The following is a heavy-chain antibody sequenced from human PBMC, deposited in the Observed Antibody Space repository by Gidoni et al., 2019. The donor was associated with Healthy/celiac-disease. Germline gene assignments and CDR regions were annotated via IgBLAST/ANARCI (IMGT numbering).Heavy chain of an antibody. CDR3: ARERITMVRGVIINRALGYFDY. D-gene: IGHD3-10*01. CDR2: INSDGSST. CDR1: GFTFSSYW. J-gene: IGHJ4*02. Sequence: EVQLVESGGGLVQPGGSLRLSCAASGFTFSSYWMHWVRQAPGKGLVWVSRINSDGSSTSYADSVKGRFTISRDNAKNTLYLQMNSLRAEDTAVYYCARERITMVRGVIINRALGYFDYWGQGTLVTVSS. V-gene: IGHV3-74*01.